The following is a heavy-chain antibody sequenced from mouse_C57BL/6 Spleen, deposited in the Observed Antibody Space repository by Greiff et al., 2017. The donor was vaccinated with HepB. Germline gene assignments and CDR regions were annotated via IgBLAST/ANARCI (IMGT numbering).Heavy chain of an antibody. V-gene: IGHV1-50*01. Sequence: QVQLQQPGAELVKPGASVKLSCKASGYTFTSYWMQWVKQRPGQGLEWIGEIDPSDSYTNYNQKFKGKATLTVDTSSSTAYMQLSSLTSEDSAVYYCARSETTDYWGQGTTRTVSS. J-gene: IGHJ2*01. CDR2: IDPSDSYT. D-gene: IGHD5-5*01. CDR1: GYTFTSYW. CDR3: ARSETTDY.